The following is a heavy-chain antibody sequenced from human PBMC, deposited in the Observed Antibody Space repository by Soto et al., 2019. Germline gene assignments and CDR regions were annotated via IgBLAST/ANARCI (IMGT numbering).Heavy chain of an antibody. CDR2: VSADGQTT. CDR3: AKEASVPALGEFWYFDL. D-gene: IGHD3-10*01. Sequence: EVHLLESGGGLVQPGGSLRLSCAASGFSFSNYGMTWVRQAPGKGLEWVSSVSADGQTTYYADSVRGRITISRDSSKGELYLQMGSPRADDTAVYYCAKEASVPALGEFWYFDLWGRGTHVTVSA. CDR1: GFSFSNYG. J-gene: IGHJ2*01. V-gene: IGHV3-23*01.